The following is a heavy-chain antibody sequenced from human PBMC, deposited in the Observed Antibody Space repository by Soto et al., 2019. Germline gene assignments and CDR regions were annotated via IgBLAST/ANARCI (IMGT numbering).Heavy chain of an antibody. CDR2: ISYDGSNK. J-gene: IGHJ3*02. Sequence: GGSLRLSCAASGFTFSSYGMHWVRQAPGKGLEWVAVISYDGSNKYYADSVKGRFTISRDNSKNTLYLQMNSLRAEDTAVYYCASSYYDSSGYYYDAFDIWGQGTMVTVSS. V-gene: IGHV3-30*03. CDR1: GFTFSSYG. CDR3: ASSYYDSSGYYYDAFDI. D-gene: IGHD3-22*01.